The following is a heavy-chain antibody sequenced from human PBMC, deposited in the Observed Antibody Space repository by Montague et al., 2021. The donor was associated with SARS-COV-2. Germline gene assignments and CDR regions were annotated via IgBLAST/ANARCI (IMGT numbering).Heavy chain of an antibody. J-gene: IGHJ6*02. Sequence: SGSTNYNPSLTSRVTISVDTSKNQVSLKLTSVTAADTAVYYCARHLRVTTVTSHMYHYAMDVGGQGTKVT. CDR3: ARHLRVTTVTSHMYHYAMDV. V-gene: IGHV4-59*08. D-gene: IGHD4-11*01. CDR2: SGST.